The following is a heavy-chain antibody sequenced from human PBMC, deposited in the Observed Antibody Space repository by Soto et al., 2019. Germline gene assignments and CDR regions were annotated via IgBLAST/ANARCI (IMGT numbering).Heavy chain of an antibody. V-gene: IGHV1-46*02. CDR1: GYTFNTYY. Sequence: QDQLVQSGTEVKKPGDSVRVSCKAVGYTFNTYYVHWVRQAPGQGLERMGIINPSGGPTSYAQRFPGRVTMTSDTSTSTVYMELSSLTSDDTAVYFCAFGRPAASSWLDPWGQGTLVSVSS. J-gene: IGHJ5*02. D-gene: IGHD2-2*01. CDR3: AFGRPAASSWLDP. CDR2: INPSGGPT.